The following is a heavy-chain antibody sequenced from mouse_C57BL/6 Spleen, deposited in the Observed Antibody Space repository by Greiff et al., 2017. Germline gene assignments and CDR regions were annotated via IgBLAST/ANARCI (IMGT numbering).Heavy chain of an antibody. D-gene: IGHD2-4*01. J-gene: IGHJ4*01. CDR3: TRGGRYDYASYAMDY. V-gene: IGHV5-9-1*02. Sequence: EVMLVESGEGLVKPGGSLKLSCAASGFTFSSYAMSWVRQTPEKRLEWVAYISSGGDYIYYADTVKGRFTISRDNARNTLYLQMSSLKSEDTAMYYCTRGGRYDYASYAMDYWGQGTSVTVSS. CDR1: GFTFSSYA. CDR2: ISSGGDYI.